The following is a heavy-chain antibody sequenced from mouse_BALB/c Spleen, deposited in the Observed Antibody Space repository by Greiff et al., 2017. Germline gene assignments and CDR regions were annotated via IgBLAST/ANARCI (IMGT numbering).Heavy chain of an antibody. CDR2: IDPENGNT. CDR3: AIYGSRGYFDY. D-gene: IGHD1-1*01. Sequence: VQLQQSGAELVRPGALVKLSCKASGFNIKDYYMHWVKQRPEQGLEWIGWIDPENGNTIYDPKFQGKASITADTSSNTAYLQLSSLTSEDTAVYYCAIYGSRGYFDYWGQGTTLTVSS. J-gene: IGHJ2*01. V-gene: IGHV14-1*02. CDR1: GFNIKDYY.